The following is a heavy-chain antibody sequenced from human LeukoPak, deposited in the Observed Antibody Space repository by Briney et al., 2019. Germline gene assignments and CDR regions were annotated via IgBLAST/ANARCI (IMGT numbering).Heavy chain of an antibody. J-gene: IGHJ6*02. V-gene: IGHV1-18*01. Sequence: EASVKVSCKASGYTFTSYGISWVRQPPGQGLEWMGWISAYNGNTNYAQKLQGRVTMTTDTSTSTAYMELRSLRSDDTAVYYCARDQDFWSGYYYYGMDVWGQGTTVTVSS. CDR2: ISAYNGNT. CDR3: ARDQDFWSGYYYYGMDV. D-gene: IGHD3-3*01. CDR1: GYTFTSYG.